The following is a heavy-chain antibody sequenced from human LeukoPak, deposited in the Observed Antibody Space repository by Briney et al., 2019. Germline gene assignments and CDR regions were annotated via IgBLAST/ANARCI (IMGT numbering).Heavy chain of an antibody. J-gene: IGHJ6*02. V-gene: IGHV3-7*01. CDR2: IKQDGSEK. D-gene: IGHD6-19*01. CDR1: GFTFRSYW. Sequence: GGSLRLSCAASGFTFRSYWMSWVRQAPGKGLEWVANIKQDGSEKYYVDSVKGRFTISRDNAKNSLYLQMNSLRAEDTAVYYCARECSGQWLVNYYYYGMDVWGQGTTVTVSS. CDR3: ARECSGQWLVNYYYYGMDV.